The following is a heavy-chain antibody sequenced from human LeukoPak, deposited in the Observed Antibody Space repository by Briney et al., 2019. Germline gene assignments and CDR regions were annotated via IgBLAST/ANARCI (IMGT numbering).Heavy chain of an antibody. CDR1: GFTFSSYA. CDR2: ISYDGSNK. CDR3: ARASIAAAGTHWFDP. J-gene: IGHJ5*02. Sequence: GRSLRLSCAASGFTFSSYAMHWVRQAPGKGLEWVAVISYDGSNKYYADSVKGRFTISRDNSKNTLYLQMNSLRAEDTAVYYCARASIAAAGTHWFDPWGQGTLVTVSS. V-gene: IGHV3-30-3*01. D-gene: IGHD6-13*01.